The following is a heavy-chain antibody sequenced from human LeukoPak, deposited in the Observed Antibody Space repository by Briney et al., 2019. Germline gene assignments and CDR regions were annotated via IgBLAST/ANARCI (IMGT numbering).Heavy chain of an antibody. J-gene: IGHJ4*02. V-gene: IGHV5-51*01. D-gene: IGHD1-26*01. CDR1: GYSFATYW. CDR2: IYPGDSDT. Sequence: GESLKISCKGSGYSFATYWIGWVRQTPEKGLEWMEIIYPGDSDTRYSPSFQGQVTISADKSINTAYLQWSSLKASDTAMYYCARHQIVGATRSPFDYWGQGTLVTVSS. CDR3: ARHQIVGATRSPFDY.